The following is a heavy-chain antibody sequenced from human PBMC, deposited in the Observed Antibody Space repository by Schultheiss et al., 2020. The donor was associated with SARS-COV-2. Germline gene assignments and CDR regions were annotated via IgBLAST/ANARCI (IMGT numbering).Heavy chain of an antibody. CDR3: ARAAAMAYMTFDI. V-gene: IGHV1-2*02. Sequence: ASVKVSCKASGYTFTGYYMHWVRQAPGQGLEWMGWINPNSGGTNYAQKFQGRVTMTRDTSISTAYMELSRLRSDDTAVYYCARAAAMAYMTFDIWGQGTMVTVSS. J-gene: IGHJ3*02. CDR1: GYTFTGYY. CDR2: INPNSGGT. D-gene: IGHD5-18*01.